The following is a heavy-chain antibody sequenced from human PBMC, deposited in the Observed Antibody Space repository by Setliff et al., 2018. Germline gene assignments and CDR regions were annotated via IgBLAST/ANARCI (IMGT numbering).Heavy chain of an antibody. CDR1: GFTFSSYE. D-gene: IGHD7-27*01. V-gene: IGHV3-48*03. CDR2: ISSSGTTI. Sequence: GGSLRLSCAASGFTFSSYEMNWVRQAPGKGLEWISYISSSGTTIYYADSVKGRFTISRDNAKNSLYLQMNSLRAEDTAVYYCARNLHWGFDYWGLGTLVTVSS. J-gene: IGHJ4*02. CDR3: ARNLHWGFDY.